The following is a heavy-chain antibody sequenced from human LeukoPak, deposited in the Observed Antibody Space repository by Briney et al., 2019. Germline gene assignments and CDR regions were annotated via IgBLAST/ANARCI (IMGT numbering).Heavy chain of an antibody. V-gene: IGHV3-21*01. D-gene: IGHD3-10*01. J-gene: IGHJ4*02. CDR1: GFTFSSYS. Sequence: PGGSLRLSCAASGFTFSSYSMNWVRQAPGKGLEWVSSISSSSSYIYYADSVKGRFTISRDNAKNSLYLQMNSLRAEDTAVYYCARAPYGSGPFDYWGQGTLVTVSS. CDR3: ARAPYGSGPFDY. CDR2: ISSSSSYI.